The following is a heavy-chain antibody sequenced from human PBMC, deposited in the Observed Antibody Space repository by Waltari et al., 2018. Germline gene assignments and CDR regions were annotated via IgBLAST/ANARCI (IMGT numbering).Heavy chain of an antibody. D-gene: IGHD1-26*01. Sequence: QVQLQQRGAGLLKPSETLSLTCGVSGGSFSGYYWGWIRQPTGKGLEWIGEVDHGGSATYHPSLKSRVTMSVDTSSNQFSLKMISVTAADTAVYYCARGNGGYSDWGPGALVAVSS. J-gene: IGHJ4*02. CDR3: ARGNGGYSD. V-gene: IGHV4-34*02. CDR1: GGSFSGYY. CDR2: VDHGGSA.